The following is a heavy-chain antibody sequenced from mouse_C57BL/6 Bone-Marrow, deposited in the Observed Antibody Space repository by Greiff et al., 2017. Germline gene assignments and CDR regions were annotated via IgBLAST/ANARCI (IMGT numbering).Heavy chain of an antibody. V-gene: IGHV5-6*01. Sequence: DVHLVESGGDLVKPGGSLKLSCAASGFTFSSYGMSWVRQTPDKRLEWVATISSGGSYTYYPDSVKGRFTISRDNAKNTLYLQMSSLKSEDTAMYYCARQGSYDGYYGYWGQGTTLTVSS. CDR1: GFTFSSYG. D-gene: IGHD2-3*01. CDR2: ISSGGSYT. CDR3: ARQGSYDGYYGY. J-gene: IGHJ2*01.